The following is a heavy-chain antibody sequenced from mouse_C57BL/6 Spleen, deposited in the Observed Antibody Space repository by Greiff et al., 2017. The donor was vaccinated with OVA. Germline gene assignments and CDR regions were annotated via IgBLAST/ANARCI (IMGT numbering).Heavy chain of an antibody. Sequence: QVQLQQPGAELVRPGSSVKLSCKASGYTFTSYWMDWVKQRPGQGLEWIGNIYPSDSETHYNQKFKDKATLTVDKSSSTAYMQLSSLTSEDSAVYYCARWGYYGSSYVQYFDVWGTGTTVTVSS. CDR1: GYTFTSYW. CDR2: IYPSDSET. D-gene: IGHD1-1*01. J-gene: IGHJ1*03. V-gene: IGHV1-61*01. CDR3: ARWGYYGSSYVQYFDV.